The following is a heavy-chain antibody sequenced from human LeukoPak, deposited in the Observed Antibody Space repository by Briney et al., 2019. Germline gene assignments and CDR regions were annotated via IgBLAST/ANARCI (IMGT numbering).Heavy chain of an antibody. Sequence: SETLSLTCAVSGYSISSGYYWGWIRQPPGKGLEWIGSIYHSGSTYYNPSLKSRVTISVDTSKNQFSLKLSSVTAADTAVYYCAREFRRYYGSGSYAFDYWGQGTLVTVSS. D-gene: IGHD3-10*01. J-gene: IGHJ4*02. CDR2: IYHSGST. CDR1: GYSISSGYY. CDR3: AREFRRYYGSGSYAFDY. V-gene: IGHV4-38-2*02.